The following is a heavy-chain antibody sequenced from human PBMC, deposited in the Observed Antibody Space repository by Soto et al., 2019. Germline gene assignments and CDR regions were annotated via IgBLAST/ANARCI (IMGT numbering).Heavy chain of an antibody. CDR2: ISSSGTTI. CDR1: GFSFSSYE. J-gene: IGHJ6*02. V-gene: IGHV3-48*03. D-gene: IGHD3-3*01. Sequence: LRLSCAASGFSFSSYEMNYVRQAPGKGLEWVSYISSSGTTIYYAGSVKGRFTISRDNAKNSLYLQMNSLRAEDTAVYYCASMIFGVVNDYSYYGMDVRGQGTTVTVSS. CDR3: ASMIFGVVNDYSYYGMDV.